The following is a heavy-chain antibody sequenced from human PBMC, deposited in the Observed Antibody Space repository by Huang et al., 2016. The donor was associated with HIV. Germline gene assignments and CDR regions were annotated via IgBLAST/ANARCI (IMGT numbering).Heavy chain of an antibody. CDR1: GYNFKTHA. V-gene: IGHV1-18*04. Sequence: QVQLLQSGAEVKKPGASVKISCKTSGYNFKTHAVSWVRQTPGQGLEWMGWVSGYNSYTTYSQRLQGIVTMTTDTSTNTVYMELRSLRSDDTAVYYCARRVGSGWYGEIDYWGQGTLVTVSS. CDR3: ARRVGSGWYGEIDY. D-gene: IGHD6-19*01. J-gene: IGHJ4*02. CDR2: VSGYNSYT.